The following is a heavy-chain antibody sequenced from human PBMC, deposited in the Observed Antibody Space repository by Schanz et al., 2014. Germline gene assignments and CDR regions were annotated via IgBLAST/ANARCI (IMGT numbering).Heavy chain of an antibody. CDR2: ISGSGSHT. CDR3: ARSMIIVDKAFDS. Sequence: EVQLLESGGGLVQPGGSLRLSCAASGFNFGSYAMSWVRQAPGKGLEWVSAISGSGSHTYYADSVKGRFTISRDNPKNTLSLQMITLGVEDTALYYCARSMIIVDKAFDSWGLGTLVTVSS. D-gene: IGHD3-22*01. J-gene: IGHJ4*02. CDR1: GFNFGSYA. V-gene: IGHV3-23*01.